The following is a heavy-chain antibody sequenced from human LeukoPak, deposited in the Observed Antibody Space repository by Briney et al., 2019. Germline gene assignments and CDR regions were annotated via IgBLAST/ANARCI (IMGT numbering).Heavy chain of an antibody. Sequence: PGGSLRLSCAASGFTFSTYWMSWVRQAPGKGLEWVANIKQDGSEKYYVDSVKGRFSISRDNAKNSLYLQMNSLRAEDTAVYYCAIRGYSGSLASWGQGTLVTVSS. CDR3: AIRGYSGSLAS. CDR2: IKQDGSEK. CDR1: GFTFSTYW. J-gene: IGHJ5*02. D-gene: IGHD1-26*01. V-gene: IGHV3-7*01.